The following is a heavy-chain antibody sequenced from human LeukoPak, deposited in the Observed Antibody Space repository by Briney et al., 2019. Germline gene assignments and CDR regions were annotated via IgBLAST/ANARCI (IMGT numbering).Heavy chain of an antibody. CDR1: GYTFTGYY. Sequence: SVKVSCKASGYTFTGYYTHWVRQAPGQGLEWMGGIIPIFGTANYAQKFQGRVTITADKSTSTAYMELSSLRSEDTAVYYCAREVIAGRRKPFDYWGQGTLVTVSS. CDR2: IIPIFGTA. D-gene: IGHD6-13*01. CDR3: AREVIAGRRKPFDY. J-gene: IGHJ4*02. V-gene: IGHV1-69*06.